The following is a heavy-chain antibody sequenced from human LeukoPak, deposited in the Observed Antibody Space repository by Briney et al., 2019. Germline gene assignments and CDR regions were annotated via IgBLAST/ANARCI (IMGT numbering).Heavy chain of an antibody. CDR1: GYTSTGYY. Sequence: ASVKVSCRASGYTSTGYYMHWVRQAPGQGLEWMGWINPKSGGTNYAQKFQGRVTMTRDVSISTAYMELSRLRSDDTAVYYCARDLEAAAGTFGMDVWGQGTTVTVSS. V-gene: IGHV1-2*02. D-gene: IGHD6-13*01. J-gene: IGHJ6*02. CDR2: INPKSGGT. CDR3: ARDLEAAAGTFGMDV.